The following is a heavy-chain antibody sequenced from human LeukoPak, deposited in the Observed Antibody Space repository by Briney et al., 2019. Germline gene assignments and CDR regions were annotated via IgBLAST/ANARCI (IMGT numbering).Heavy chain of an antibody. J-gene: IGHJ4*02. CDR3: ARDPDSSPGSGVDY. CDR1: GGSFSGYY. D-gene: IGHD6-13*01. CDR2: INHSGST. Sequence: SETLSLTCAVYGGSFSGYYWSWIRQPPGKGLERIGEINHSGSTNYNPSLKSRVTISVDTSKNQFSLKPSSVTAADTAVYYCARDPDSSPGSGVDYWGQGTLVTVSS. V-gene: IGHV4-34*01.